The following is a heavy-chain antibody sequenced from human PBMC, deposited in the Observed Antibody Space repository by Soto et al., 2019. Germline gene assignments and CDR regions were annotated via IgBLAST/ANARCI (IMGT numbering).Heavy chain of an antibody. Sequence: GASVKVSCKASGYTFTGYYMHWVRQAPGQGLEWMGWINPNSGGTNYAQKFQGWVTMTRDTSISTAYMELSRLRSDDTAVYYCAIGITGTTDCFDYWGQGTLVTVSS. V-gene: IGHV1-2*04. J-gene: IGHJ4*02. CDR3: AIGITGTTDCFDY. CDR1: GYTFTGYY. CDR2: INPNSGGT. D-gene: IGHD1-7*01.